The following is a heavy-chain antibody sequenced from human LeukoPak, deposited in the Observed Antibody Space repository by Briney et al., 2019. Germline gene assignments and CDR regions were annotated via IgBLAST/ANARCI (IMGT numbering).Heavy chain of an antibody. CDR3: ARLHTFGGVIVLGY. CDR2: MNPNSGNT. V-gene: IGHV1-8*01. D-gene: IGHD3-16*02. J-gene: IGHJ4*02. CDR1: GYTFTSYD. Sequence: GASVKVSCKASGYTFTSYDINWVRQATGQGLEWMGWMNPNSGNTGYAQKFQGRVTMTRNTSISTAYMELSSLRSEDTAVYYCARLHTFGGVIVLGYWGQGTLVTVSS.